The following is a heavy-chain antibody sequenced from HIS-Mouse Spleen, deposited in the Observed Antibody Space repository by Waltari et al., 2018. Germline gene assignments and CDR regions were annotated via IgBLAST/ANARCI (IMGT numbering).Heavy chain of an antibody. CDR3: AREIPYSSSWYDWYFDL. J-gene: IGHJ2*01. V-gene: IGHV4-39*07. CDR1: GCSISSSSYY. D-gene: IGHD6-13*01. Sequence: QLQLQESGPGLVKPSENLSLTCTVSGCSISSSSYYWGWIRQPPGKGLEWIGSIYYSGSTYYNPALKSRVTISVDTSKNQFSLKLSSVTAADTAVYYCAREIPYSSSWYDWYFDLWGRGTLVTVSS. CDR2: IYYSGST.